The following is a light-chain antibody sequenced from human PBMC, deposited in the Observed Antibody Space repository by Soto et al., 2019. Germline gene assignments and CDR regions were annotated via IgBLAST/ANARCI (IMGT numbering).Light chain of an antibody. V-gene: IGKV3-15*01. Sequence: EIVMTQSPDTLSVSPGERATLSCRASQSVSSNLAWYQQRPGQAPRLLIYGASTRASGIPTRFVGSGSGTAFTLTISSLQSEDFAVYYCQQYGSSPITFGQGTRLEIK. CDR2: GAS. J-gene: IGKJ5*01. CDR3: QQYGSSPIT. CDR1: QSVSSN.